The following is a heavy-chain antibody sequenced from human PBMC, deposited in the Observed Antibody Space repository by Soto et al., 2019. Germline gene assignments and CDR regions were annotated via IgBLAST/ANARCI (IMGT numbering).Heavy chain of an antibody. Sequence: SETLSLTCTVSGGSISSGGYYWSWIRQHPGKGLEWIGYIYYSGSTYYNPSLKSRVTISVDTSKNQFSLKLSSVTAADTAVYYCARGPYYYGSGSYSNWFDPWGQGTLVTVSS. J-gene: IGHJ5*02. CDR1: GGSISSGGYY. D-gene: IGHD3-10*01. V-gene: IGHV4-31*03. CDR3: ARGPYYYGSGSYSNWFDP. CDR2: IYYSGST.